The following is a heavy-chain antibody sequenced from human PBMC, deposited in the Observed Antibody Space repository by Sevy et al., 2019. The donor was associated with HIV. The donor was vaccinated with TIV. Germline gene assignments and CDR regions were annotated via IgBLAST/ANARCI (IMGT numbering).Heavy chain of an antibody. CDR3: AKHYIHDIADACYFDL. Sequence: GGSLRLSCAASGFTFNNYAMSWVRQAPGKGLEGKGLEWVSTISGGGGGTYYADSVRGRFTISRDNSKNTLYLQVNSLRVEDTAVYYCAKHYIHDIADACYFDLWGRGTLVTVSS. CDR1: GFTFNNYA. V-gene: IGHV3-23*01. CDR2: ISGGGGGT. J-gene: IGHJ2*01. D-gene: IGHD6-13*01.